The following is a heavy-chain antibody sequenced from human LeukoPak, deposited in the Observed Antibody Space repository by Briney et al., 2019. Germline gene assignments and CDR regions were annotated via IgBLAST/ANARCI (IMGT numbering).Heavy chain of an antibody. CDR3: AISEVGYDFWSGYYNWFDP. J-gene: IGHJ5*02. D-gene: IGHD3-3*01. CDR2: IIPIFGTT. V-gene: IGHV1-69*13. Sequence: ASVKVSCKASGGTFSSYAISWVRQAPGQGLEWMGGIIPIFGTTSYAQKFQGRVTMTADEATSTAYMELSSLRSEDTAVYYCAISEVGYDFWSGYYNWFDPWGQGTLVTVSS. CDR1: GGTFSSYA.